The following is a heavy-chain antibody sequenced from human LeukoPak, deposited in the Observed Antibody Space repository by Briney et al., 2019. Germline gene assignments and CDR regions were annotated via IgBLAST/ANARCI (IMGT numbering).Heavy chain of an antibody. CDR3: ALYYHGSDPRRAFDI. J-gene: IGHJ3*02. CDR1: GGSISSGSYY. CDR2: IYTSGTT. D-gene: IGHD3-10*01. V-gene: IGHV4-61*02. Sequence: SQTLSLTCTVSGGSISSGSYYWNWIRQPAGKGLEWIGRIYTSGTTNYNPSLKSRVTISVDTSKNQLALKLSSVTAADTAVYYCALYYHGSDPRRAFDIWGQGTMVTVSS.